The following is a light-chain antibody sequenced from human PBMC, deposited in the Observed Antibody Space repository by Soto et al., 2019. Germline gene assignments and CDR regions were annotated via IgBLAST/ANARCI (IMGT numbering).Light chain of an antibody. V-gene: IGLV3-21*02. Sequence: SYQLTQPPSVSVAPGQTSRITCGGNNIRTKSVHWYQQKPGQAPVLVVCDDSDRPSGIPERFSGSNYGNTATLTISRVEAGDEADYFCQVWDSGSEHYVFGAGTKVTVL. J-gene: IGLJ1*01. CDR2: DDS. CDR1: NIRTKS. CDR3: QVWDSGSEHYV.